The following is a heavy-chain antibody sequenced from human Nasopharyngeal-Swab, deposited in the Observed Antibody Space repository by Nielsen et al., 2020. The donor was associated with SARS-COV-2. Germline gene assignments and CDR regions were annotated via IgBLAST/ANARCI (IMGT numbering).Heavy chain of an antibody. CDR1: GISFRTSV. D-gene: IGHD2-2*01. V-gene: IGHV3-30-3*01. Sequence: GESLKISCVGSGISFRTSVIQWVRQAPGKGLEWVAVLSIDGSNYAQYADSVKGRFSISRDTSENTLHLQLNSLRDEDTAVYYCVREGGTSGRAGYFDYWGQGTLVTVSS. CDR3: VREGGTSGRAGYFDY. CDR2: LSIDGSNYA. J-gene: IGHJ4*02.